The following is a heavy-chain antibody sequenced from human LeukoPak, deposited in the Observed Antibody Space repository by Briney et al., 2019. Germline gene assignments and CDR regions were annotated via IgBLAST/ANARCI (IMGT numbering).Heavy chain of an antibody. Sequence: GRSLRLSCAASGFTFSSYGMHWVRQAPGKGLEWVAVIWYDGSNKYYADSVKGRFTISRDNSKNTLYLQMNSLRAEDTAVYYCARDMSSAAAFWFDPWGQGTLVTVSS. CDR3: ARDMSSAAAFWFDP. CDR2: IWYDGSNK. V-gene: IGHV3-33*01. CDR1: GFTFSSYG. J-gene: IGHJ5*02. D-gene: IGHD6-25*01.